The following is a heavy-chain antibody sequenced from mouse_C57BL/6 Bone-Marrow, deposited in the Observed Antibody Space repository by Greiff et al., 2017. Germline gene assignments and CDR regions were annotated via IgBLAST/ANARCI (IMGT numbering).Heavy chain of an antibody. CDR2: IRLKSDNYAT. V-gene: IGHV6-3*01. D-gene: IGHD4-1*01. Sequence: EVQLVESGGGLVQPGGSMKLSCVASGSTFSNYWMNWVRQSPETGLEWVAQIRLKSDNYATHYAESVKGRFTISRDDSKSSVYLQMNNLRAEDTGIYYCTGSPRLGWFAYWGQGTLVTVSA. CDR3: TGSPRLGWFAY. J-gene: IGHJ3*01. CDR1: GSTFSNYW.